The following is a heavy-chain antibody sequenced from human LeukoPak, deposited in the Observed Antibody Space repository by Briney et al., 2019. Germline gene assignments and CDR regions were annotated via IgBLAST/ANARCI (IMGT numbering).Heavy chain of an antibody. CDR1: GYSFTSYW. J-gene: IGHJ6*02. D-gene: IGHD1-20*01. CDR2: IFPGDSDT. V-gene: IGHV5-51*01. CDR3: ARHVWVTGTPKSYYYYGMDV. Sequence: GESLKISCKGSGYSFTSYWIGWVRQMPGKGLVWMGIIFPGDSDTRYSPSFQGQVTISADKSISTAYLQWSSLKASDTAMYYCARHVWVTGTPKSYYYYGMDVWGQGTTVTVSS.